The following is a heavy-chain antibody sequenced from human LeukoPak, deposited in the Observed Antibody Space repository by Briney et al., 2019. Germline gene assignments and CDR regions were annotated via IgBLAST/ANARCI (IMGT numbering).Heavy chain of an antibody. CDR3: ANLGRGLGGYDFDY. D-gene: IGHD5-12*01. CDR2: ISSDENNK. Sequence: GGSLRLSCAASGFTFSSYVMHWVRQAPGKGLEWVALISSDENNKYHADSVKGRFTISRDNSKNTLYLQMNSLRAEDTAVYYCANLGRGLGGYDFDYWGQGTLVTVSS. J-gene: IGHJ4*02. CDR1: GFTFSSYV. V-gene: IGHV3-30*18.